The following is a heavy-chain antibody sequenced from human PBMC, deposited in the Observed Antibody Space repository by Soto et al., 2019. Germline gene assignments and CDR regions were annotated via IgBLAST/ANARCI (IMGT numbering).Heavy chain of an antibody. D-gene: IGHD2-21*02. V-gene: IGHV1-3*01. CDR1: GYTFTRYA. CDR2: INPGNGDT. Sequence: GASVKVSCTASGYTFTRYAMHWVRQAPGQRPEWMGWINPGNGDTKYSEKLQGRVTFTRDTSATTIYMELSSLRSEDTALYYCARNSYISGDDDSYYFDYWGQGTPVTVSS. CDR3: ARNSYISGDDDSYYFDY. J-gene: IGHJ4*02.